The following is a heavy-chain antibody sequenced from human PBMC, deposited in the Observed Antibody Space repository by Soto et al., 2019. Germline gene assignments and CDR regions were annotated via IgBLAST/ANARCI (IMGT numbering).Heavy chain of an antibody. V-gene: IGHV3-11*01. CDR3: ARLPFPWGWFDP. CDR2: ISGSGRTI. D-gene: IGHD3-16*01. Sequence: QVQLAESGGGLVKPGGSLRLSCAASGIVFSDYMSWVRQAPGKGLEWLSYISGSGRTIYSADSVKGRFTISRDNATNSLYLQMNNVRTEDTAVYYCARLPFPWGWFDPWGQGTLVTVSS. CDR1: GIVFSDY. J-gene: IGHJ5*02.